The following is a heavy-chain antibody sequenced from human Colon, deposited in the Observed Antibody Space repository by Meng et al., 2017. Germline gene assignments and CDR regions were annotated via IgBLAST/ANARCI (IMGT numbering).Heavy chain of an antibody. CDR1: GYSISSTHW. V-gene: IGHV4-28*05. J-gene: IGHJ3*02. D-gene: IGHD6-19*01. Sequence: SETLSLTCAVSGYSISSTHWWGWIRQPPGKGREGIGYIFYSGSVHYSPSLKSRLTLSIDTSKNQFSLKLSSVTAVDTAIYYCARSRCSNGWFEAFDIWGQGTSVTVSS. CDR2: IFYSGSV. CDR3: ARSRCSNGWFEAFDI.